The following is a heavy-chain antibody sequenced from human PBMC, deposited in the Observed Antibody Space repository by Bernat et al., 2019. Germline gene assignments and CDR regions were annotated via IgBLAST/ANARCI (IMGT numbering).Heavy chain of an antibody. CDR1: GFTFDDYT. CDR3: AKEVAARIYYYYYMDV. Sequence: EVQLLESGGGLVQPGGSLRLSCAASGFTFDDYTMHWVRQAPGKGLEWVSLISWDGGSTYYADSVKGRFTISRDNSKNSLYLQMNSLRTEDTALYYCAKEVAARIYYYYYMDVWGKGTTVTVSS. CDR2: ISWDGGST. V-gene: IGHV3-43*01. D-gene: IGHD6-6*01. J-gene: IGHJ6*03.